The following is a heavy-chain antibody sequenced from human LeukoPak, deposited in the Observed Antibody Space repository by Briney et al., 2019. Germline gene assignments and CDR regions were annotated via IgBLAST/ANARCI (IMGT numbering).Heavy chain of an antibody. CDR1: GFTFSSYA. CDR2: ISGSGGGT. CDR3: AKDRFGELLHDY. D-gene: IGHD3-10*01. V-gene: IGHV3-23*01. Sequence: PGGSLRLSCAASGFTFSSYAMSWVRQAPGKGLGWVSGISGSGGGTFYADSVKGRFTISRDNPKNTLYLQMNSLRAEDTAVYYCAKDRFGELLHDYWGQGTLVTVSS. J-gene: IGHJ4*02.